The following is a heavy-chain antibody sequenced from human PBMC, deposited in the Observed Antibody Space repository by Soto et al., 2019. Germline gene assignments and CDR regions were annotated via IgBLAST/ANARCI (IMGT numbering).Heavy chain of an antibody. Sequence: GGSLRLSCTASGFTFGDYAINWVRQVPGKGLEWLGFIRNDIYDETTEYAASVKGRIIISRDDSKSMAYLQMDSLKTEDTGVYYCTRGRDGYNPYYFLYWGQGALVTGSS. J-gene: IGHJ4*02. CDR3: TRGRDGYNPYYFLY. D-gene: IGHD5-12*01. CDR1: GFTFGDYA. CDR2: IRNDIYDETT. V-gene: IGHV3-49*04.